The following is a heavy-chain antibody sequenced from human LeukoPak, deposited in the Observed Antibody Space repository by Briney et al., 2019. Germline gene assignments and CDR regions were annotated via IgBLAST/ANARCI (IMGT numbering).Heavy chain of an antibody. CDR3: ASSTYYYGSGSYYRDYYYYYGIDV. D-gene: IGHD3-10*01. J-gene: IGHJ6*04. Sequence: GESLKFSCKASGYSFTSYWISWVRQMPGKGREGLGRIDHSDSNTNYSPSLQGHVTISADKSISAAYLQWSSLKASDNAVYYCASSTYYYGSGSYYRDYYYYYGIDVWGKGTTVTVSS. CDR2: IDHSDSNT. CDR1: GYSFTSYW. V-gene: IGHV5-10-1*01.